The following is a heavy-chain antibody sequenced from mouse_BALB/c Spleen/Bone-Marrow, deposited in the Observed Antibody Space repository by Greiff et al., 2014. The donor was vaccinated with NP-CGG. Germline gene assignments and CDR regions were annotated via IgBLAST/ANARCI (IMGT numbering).Heavy chain of an antibody. CDR3: ATYYYGSSCAFAY. D-gene: IGHD1-1*01. J-gene: IGHJ3*01. CDR2: IDPANGNA. V-gene: IGHV14-3*02. CDR1: GFNIKDTY. Sequence: VQLQQPGAGLVKPGASVKLSCTASGFNIKDTYMHWVKQRPEQGLEWIGRIDPANGNAKYDPKFQGKATLTADTSSNTAYLQLSSLASEDTAVYYCATYYYGSSCAFAYWGQGTPVTVSA.